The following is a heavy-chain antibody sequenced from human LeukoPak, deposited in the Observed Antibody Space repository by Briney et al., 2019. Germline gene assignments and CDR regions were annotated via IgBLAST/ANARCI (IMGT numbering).Heavy chain of an antibody. Sequence: GGPLRLSCAASGFTFSSYAMSWVRQAPGKGLEWVSAISGSGGSTYYADSVKGRFTISRDNSKNTLYLQMNSLRAEDTAVYYCAKDPLSPEYYYYYYGMDVWGQGTTVTVSS. CDR1: GFTFSSYA. V-gene: IGHV3-23*01. CDR2: ISGSGGST. CDR3: AKDPLSPEYYYYYYGMDV. D-gene: IGHD1-14*01. J-gene: IGHJ6*02.